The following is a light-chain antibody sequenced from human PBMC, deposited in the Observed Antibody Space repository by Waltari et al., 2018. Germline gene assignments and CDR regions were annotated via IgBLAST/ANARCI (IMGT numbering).Light chain of an antibody. CDR3: QSYDSSLSGSRV. CDR1: SSNTGAGYD. V-gene: IGLV1-40*01. CDR2: GNS. Sequence: QSVLTPPPSVSGAPGQRVTISCTGSSSNTGAGYDVPWYKQPPGTAPKLLMYGNSNRPSGVPDRFSGSKSGTSASLAITGLQAEDEADYYCQSYDSSLSGSRVFGGGTKVTVL. J-gene: IGLJ2*01.